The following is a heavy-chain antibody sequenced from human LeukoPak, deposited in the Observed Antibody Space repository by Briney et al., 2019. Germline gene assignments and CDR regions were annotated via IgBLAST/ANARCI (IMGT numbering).Heavy chain of an antibody. CDR1: GFSLSNARMG. CDR2: IFSSAEK. V-gene: IGHV2-26*01. D-gene: IGHD6-19*01. Sequence: SGPVLVKPTETLTLTCTVSGFSLSNARMGVSWIRQPPGKALEWLAHIFSSAEKSYSTSLKSRLTISKDTSKSQVVLTMTNMDPVDTATYYCARIIVVAGRGDHFDYWGQGTLVTVSS. CDR3: ARIIVVAGRGDHFDY. J-gene: IGHJ4*02.